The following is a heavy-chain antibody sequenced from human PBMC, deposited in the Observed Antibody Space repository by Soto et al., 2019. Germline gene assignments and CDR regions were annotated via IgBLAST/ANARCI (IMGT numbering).Heavy chain of an antibody. Sequence: QVQLVQSGAEVKKPGASVKVSCKASGYTFTSYYMHWVRQAPGQGLEWMGVISPIGDSTTYAQKFQGSVTMTTDTSTSTVYMELSSLRSEDTAVYYCARDHVAAAAGYWGQGTLVTVSS. D-gene: IGHD6-13*01. CDR1: GYTFTSYY. V-gene: IGHV1-46*01. CDR3: ARDHVAAAAGY. J-gene: IGHJ4*02. CDR2: ISPIGDST.